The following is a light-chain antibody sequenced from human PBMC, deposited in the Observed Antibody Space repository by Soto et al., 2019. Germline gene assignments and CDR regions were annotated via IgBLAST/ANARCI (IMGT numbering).Light chain of an antibody. J-gene: IGLJ2*01. CDR1: SSDVGGYNY. Sequence: QSALTQPPSASGSPGQSVTISCTGTSSDVGGYNYVSWYQQHPGKAPKLMISEVSKRPSGVSNRFSGSKSGNTASLTISGLQAEDEAYYYCYSYVGAISFGGGTKLTVL. CDR3: YSYVGAIS. CDR2: EVS. V-gene: IGLV2-8*01.